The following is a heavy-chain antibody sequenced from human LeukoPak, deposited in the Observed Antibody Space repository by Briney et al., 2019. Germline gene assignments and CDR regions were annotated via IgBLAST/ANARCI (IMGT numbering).Heavy chain of an antibody. V-gene: IGHV5-51*01. J-gene: IGHJ4*02. CDR3: ARLNPRHFDY. CDR2: IYPGDSDT. Sequence: GEPLKISCKGSGYSFTSYWIGLVRQMPGKGLEWMGIIYPGDSDTRYSPSFQGQVTISADKSISAAYLQWSSLKASDTAMYYCARLNPRHFDYWGQGTLVTVSS. CDR1: GYSFTSYW.